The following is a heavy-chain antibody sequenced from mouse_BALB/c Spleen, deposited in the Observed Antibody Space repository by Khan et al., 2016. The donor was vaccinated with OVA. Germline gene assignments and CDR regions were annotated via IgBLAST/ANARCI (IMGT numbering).Heavy chain of an antibody. CDR3: AKDRGYYAVDY. V-gene: IGHV2-3*01. J-gene: IGHJ4*01. Sequence: VQLQESGPGLVAPSQSLSITCTVSGFSLTSYGVSWVRQPPGKGLAWLGVIWGDGNTNFHSALRSRLSISKDNSKSQVFLKLNSLQTDDTATDYCAKDRGYYAVDYWGQGTSVTVSS. CDR1: GFSLTSYG. CDR2: IWGDGNT.